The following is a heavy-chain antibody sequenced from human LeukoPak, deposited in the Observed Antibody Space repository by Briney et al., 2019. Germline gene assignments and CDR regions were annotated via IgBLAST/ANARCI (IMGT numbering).Heavy chain of an antibody. CDR2: ISGSGGST. D-gene: IGHD3-10*01. J-gene: IGHJ3*02. CDR3: AKSVSHFMVRGVLDAFDI. CDR1: GFTFSSYA. Sequence: GGSLRLSCAASGFTFSSYAMSWVRQAPGKGLEWVSAISGSGGSTYYADSVKGRFTISRDNSKNTLYLQMNSLRAEDTAVYYCAKSVSHFMVRGVLDAFDIWGQGTMVTVSS. V-gene: IGHV3-23*01.